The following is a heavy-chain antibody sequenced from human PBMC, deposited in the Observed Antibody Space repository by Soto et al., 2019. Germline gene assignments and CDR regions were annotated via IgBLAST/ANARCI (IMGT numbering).Heavy chain of an antibody. V-gene: IGHV4-59*01. CDR2: IYYTGST. CDR3: ANFNWYFDV. J-gene: IGHJ2*01. CDR1: GGSISSYF. Sequence: QVQLQESGPGLVKPSETLSLTCTVSGGSISSYFWRWIRQPPGKGLEWIGYIYYTGSTNYNPSLKTLVTISVDTSKNQFSLQLSSLTAADTALYYCANFNWYFDVWGRGTLVTVSS.